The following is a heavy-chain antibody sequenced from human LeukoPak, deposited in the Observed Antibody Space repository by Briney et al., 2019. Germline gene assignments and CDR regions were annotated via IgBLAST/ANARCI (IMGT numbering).Heavy chain of an antibody. CDR3: AKDGYDSSGYYSPEYFQH. Sequence: GGSLRLSCAASGFTFSSYGMHWVRQAPGKGLEWVADIWYDGSNKYYADSVKGRFSISRDNSKNTLNLQMNSLRAEDTAVYYCAKDGYDSSGYYSPEYFQHWGQGTLVTVSS. V-gene: IGHV3-33*06. J-gene: IGHJ1*01. CDR2: IWYDGSNK. D-gene: IGHD3-22*01. CDR1: GFTFSSYG.